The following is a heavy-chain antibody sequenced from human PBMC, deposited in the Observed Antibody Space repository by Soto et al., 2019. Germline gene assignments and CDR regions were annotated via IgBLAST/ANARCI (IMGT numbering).Heavy chain of an antibody. D-gene: IGHD4-4*01. Sequence: GGSLRLSCAASGFTVSSNYMSWVRQAPGKGLEWVSVIYSGGSTYYADSVKGRFTISRDNSKNTLYLQMNSLRAEDTAVYYCARDPWAASVSFDYYYGMDVWGQGTTVTVSS. CDR2: IYSGGST. CDR3: ARDPWAASVSFDYYYGMDV. CDR1: GFTVSSNY. V-gene: IGHV3-66*01. J-gene: IGHJ6*02.